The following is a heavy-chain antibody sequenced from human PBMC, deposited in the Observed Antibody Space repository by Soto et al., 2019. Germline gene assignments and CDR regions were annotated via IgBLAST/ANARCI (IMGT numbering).Heavy chain of an antibody. J-gene: IGHJ6*02. Sequence: LGESLKISCKGSGYSFTSYWISWVRQMPGKGLEWMGRIDPSDSYTNYSPSFQGHVTISADKPISTAYLQWSSLKASDTAMYYCARPHRVHLDYGMDVWGQGTTVTVSS. CDR3: ARPHRVHLDYGMDV. CDR1: GYSFTSYW. V-gene: IGHV5-10-1*01. CDR2: IDPSDSYT.